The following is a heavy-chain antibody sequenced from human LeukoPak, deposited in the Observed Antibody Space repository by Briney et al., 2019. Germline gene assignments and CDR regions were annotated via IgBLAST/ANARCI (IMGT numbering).Heavy chain of an antibody. Sequence: GGSLRLSCAASGFTFSSYGMSWVRQAPGKGLEWVSGISSSGSTIYYADSVKGRFTISRDNAKNSLYLQMNSLRAEDTAVYYCARDLGRHDILTGYYSPHFDYWGQGTLVTVSS. CDR2: ISSSGSTI. CDR3: ARDLGRHDILTGYYSPHFDY. J-gene: IGHJ4*02. V-gene: IGHV3-48*01. D-gene: IGHD3-9*01. CDR1: GFTFSSYG.